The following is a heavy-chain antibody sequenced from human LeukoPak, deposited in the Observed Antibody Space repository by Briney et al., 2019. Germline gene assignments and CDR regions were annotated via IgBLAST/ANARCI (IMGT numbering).Heavy chain of an antibody. J-gene: IGHJ4*02. D-gene: IGHD3-22*01. CDR2: INPNSGGT. Sequence: GASVKVSCKASGYTFTGYYMHWVRQAPGQGLEWMGWINPNSGGTNYAQKFQGRVTMTRDTSISTAYMELSRLRSDDTAVYYCARFIGGYYDSSGYKDYWGQGTLVTVSS. CDR3: ARFIGGYYDSSGYKDY. V-gene: IGHV1-2*02. CDR1: GYTFTGYY.